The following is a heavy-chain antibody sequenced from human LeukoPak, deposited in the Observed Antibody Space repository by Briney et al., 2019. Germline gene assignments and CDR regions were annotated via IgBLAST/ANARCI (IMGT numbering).Heavy chain of an antibody. D-gene: IGHD1-26*01. CDR2: IYNSGST. J-gene: IGHJ4*02. Sequence: SETLSLTCAVSGYSISNTYYWGWIRQPPGKELEWIGSIYNSGSTHYNPSLKSRVTISVDTSKNQFSLKLTSVTAADTAVYYCAGNSSGNYFDYWGQGTLVTVSP. CDR3: AGNSSGNYFDY. V-gene: IGHV4-38-2*01. CDR1: GYSISNTYY.